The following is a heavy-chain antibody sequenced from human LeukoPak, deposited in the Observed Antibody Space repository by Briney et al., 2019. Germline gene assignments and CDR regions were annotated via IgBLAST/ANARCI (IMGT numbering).Heavy chain of an antibody. CDR1: GFTFSSSS. J-gene: IGHJ4*02. V-gene: IGHV3-23*01. CDR3: AKEIFSGLLYIDY. CDR2: ITDAVGST. Sequence: GGSLRLSCAASGFTFSSSSISWVRQAPGKGLEWISAITDAVGSTHYADSVKGRFTISSDNSKNTVYLQMNSLRPEDMAVYYCAKEIFSGLLYIDYWGQGTLVTVSS. D-gene: IGHD5-12*01.